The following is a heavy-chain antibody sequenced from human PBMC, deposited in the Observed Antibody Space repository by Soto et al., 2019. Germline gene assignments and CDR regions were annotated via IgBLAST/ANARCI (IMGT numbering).Heavy chain of an antibody. J-gene: IGHJ5*02. CDR3: ATRITVFGLLIPPFDP. V-gene: IGHV4-34*01. Sequence: PSETLSLTCTVSGASINCYYWNWIRQPPGKGLEWIGEINHTGGTHYNPSLKSRVTMSVDTSKNQFSLRLSSVTAADTAIYYCATRITVFGLLIPPFDPWGQGTQVTVSS. CDR1: GASINCYY. CDR2: INHTGGT. D-gene: IGHD3-3*01.